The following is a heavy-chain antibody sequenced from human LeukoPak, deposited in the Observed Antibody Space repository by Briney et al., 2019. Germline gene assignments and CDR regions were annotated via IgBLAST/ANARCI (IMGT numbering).Heavy chain of an antibody. J-gene: IGHJ4*02. CDR1: GGSISNYY. Sequence: SETLSLTCTVSGGSISNYYWIWIRQPPGKELEWIGYIYYSGNTNYNPSLKSRVTISVDTSKNQFSLKLSSVTAADTAVYYCARWYYDTSGRYFDYWGQGTLVTVSS. D-gene: IGHD3-22*01. V-gene: IGHV4-59*01. CDR2: IYYSGNT. CDR3: ARWYYDTSGRYFDY.